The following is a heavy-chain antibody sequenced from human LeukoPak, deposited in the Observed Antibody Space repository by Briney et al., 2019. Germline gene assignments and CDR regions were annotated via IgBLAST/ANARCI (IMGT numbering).Heavy chain of an antibody. J-gene: IGHJ4*02. CDR3: AKGSCSGGSCYYLDY. V-gene: IGHV3-23*01. CDR2: FSGSVNRT. Sequence: PGGSLRLSCAASGFTFSSYAMSWVRQAPGKGLEGVSTFSGSVNRTYFADSVKGRFTISRDNSKNTLYLQMNSLRAEDTAVYYCAKGSCSGGSCYYLDYWGQGTLITVSS. CDR1: GFTFSSYA. D-gene: IGHD2-15*01.